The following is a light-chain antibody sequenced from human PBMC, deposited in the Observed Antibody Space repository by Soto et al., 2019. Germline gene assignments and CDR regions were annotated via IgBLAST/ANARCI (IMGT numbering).Light chain of an antibody. Sequence: IVVTQSPLSLPVTPGEPASISCRSNQSLLHANGYSYLDWYLQKPGQSPQLLIYLGSNRASGVPDRFRGSGSGTEFTLTVSRVEAEDVGVYYCMQALQTPPTFGQGTKVEIK. J-gene: IGKJ1*01. CDR1: QSLLHANGYSY. CDR3: MQALQTPPT. V-gene: IGKV2-28*01. CDR2: LGS.